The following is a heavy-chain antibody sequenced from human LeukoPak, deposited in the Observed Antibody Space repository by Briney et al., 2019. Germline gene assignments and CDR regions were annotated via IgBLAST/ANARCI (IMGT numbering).Heavy chain of an antibody. D-gene: IGHD3-3*01. Sequence: GSLRLSCAASGFTFSNYWMHWVRQAPGKGLEWVANINQDGSEKYYVGSVKGRFSISRDNAKNSVYLQMNSLRAEDTAVYYCARALSAWGQGTLVTVSS. CDR3: ARALSA. CDR2: INQDGSEK. J-gene: IGHJ4*02. CDR1: GFTFSNYW. V-gene: IGHV3-7*03.